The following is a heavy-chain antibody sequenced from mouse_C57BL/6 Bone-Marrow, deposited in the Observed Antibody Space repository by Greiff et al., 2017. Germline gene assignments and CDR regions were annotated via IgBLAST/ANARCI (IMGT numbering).Heavy chain of an antibody. J-gene: IGHJ4*01. Sequence: VQLQQSGAELVRPGASVKLSCTASGFNIKDDDMHWVKQRPEQGLEWIGWIDPGNGDTEYASKFQGKTTITADTSSNTAYLQLSSLTSEDTAVYYCTTDYVAMDYWGQGTSVTVSS. CDR2: IDPGNGDT. V-gene: IGHV14-4*01. CDR1: GFNIKDDD. D-gene: IGHD2-13*01. CDR3: TTDYVAMDY.